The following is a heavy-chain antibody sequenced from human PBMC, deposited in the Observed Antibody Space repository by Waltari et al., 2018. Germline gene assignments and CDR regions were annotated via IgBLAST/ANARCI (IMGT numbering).Heavy chain of an antibody. D-gene: IGHD3-3*01. J-gene: IGHJ4*02. V-gene: IGHV3-74*01. CDR2: ISGDGSTI. CDR1: GFTPGGPW. Sequence: EVQLLESGGGLVQPGGSLRLPLPPSGFTPGGPWRRWSRQVPGEGLGWGSRISGDGSTINYADSVKGRFTISRDTAKNTLYLQMNSLRAEDTAVYYCARGADLRGQGILVTVSS. CDR3: ARGADL.